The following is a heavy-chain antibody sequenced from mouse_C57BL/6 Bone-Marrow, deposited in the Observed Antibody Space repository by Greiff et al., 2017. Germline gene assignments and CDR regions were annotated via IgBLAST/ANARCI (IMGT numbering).Heavy chain of an antibody. D-gene: IGHD3-2*02. CDR1: GSTFSSYG. Sequence: EVHLVESGGDLVKPGGSLKLSCAASGSTFSSYGMSWVRQNPDKRLEWVATISRGGSYTYYPDSVKGRFTISRDNAQNTLSLQMSSLKTADAAMYYCARRILRLGPAWFAYWGQGTLVTVSA. V-gene: IGHV5-6*01. CDR2: ISRGGSYT. J-gene: IGHJ3*01. CDR3: ARRILRLGPAWFAY.